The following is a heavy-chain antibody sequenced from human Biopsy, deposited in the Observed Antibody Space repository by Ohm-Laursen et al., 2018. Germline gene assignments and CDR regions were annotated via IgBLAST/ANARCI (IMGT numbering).Heavy chain of an antibody. V-gene: IGHV1-18*01. CDR1: GYSFNNYG. CDR3: ARDRTPYYDFWSGKSFDNWFDP. Sequence: GSSVKVSCKASGYSFNNYGINWVRQAPGQGLEWMGRISGYNGNTKYAQKFQGRVTMTTDTSTSTAYMELRSLRSDDTALYYCARDRTPYYDFWSGKSFDNWFDPWGQGTLVTVSS. J-gene: IGHJ5*02. CDR2: ISGYNGNT. D-gene: IGHD3-3*01.